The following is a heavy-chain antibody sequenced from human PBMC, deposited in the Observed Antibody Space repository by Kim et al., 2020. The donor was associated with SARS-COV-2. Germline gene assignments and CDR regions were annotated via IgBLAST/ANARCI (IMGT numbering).Heavy chain of an antibody. CDR2: IYYSGST. J-gene: IGHJ6*03. Sequence: SETLSLTCTVSGGSVSSGSYYWSWIRQPPGKGLEWIGYIYYSGSTNYNPSLKSRVTISVDTSKNQFSLKLSSVTAADTAVYYCAREASDRVAGKAPQNYYYDMDVWGKETTFTVSS. D-gene: IGHD6-19*01. V-gene: IGHV4-61*01. CDR3: AREASDRVAGKAPQNYYYDMDV. CDR1: GGSVSSGSYY.